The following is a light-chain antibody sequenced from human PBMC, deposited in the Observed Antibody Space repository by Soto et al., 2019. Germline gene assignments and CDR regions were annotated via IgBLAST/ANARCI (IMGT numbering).Light chain of an antibody. J-gene: IGKJ1*01. V-gene: IGKV3-15*01. CDR3: QQYNNWPRT. Sequence: IVMTQSPATLSVFPGERATLSCRASKSVSRNLAWYQQKPGQAPRLLIYGASTRATGIPARLSGSGSGTEFTLSISSLQSEDFAVYYCQQYNNWPRTFGQGTKVYSK. CDR2: GAS. CDR1: KSVSRN.